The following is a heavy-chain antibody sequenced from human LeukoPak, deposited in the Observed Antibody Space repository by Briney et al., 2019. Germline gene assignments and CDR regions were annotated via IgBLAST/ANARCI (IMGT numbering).Heavy chain of an antibody. Sequence: GSLKLSCASSGFTFITYGMHWVRQAPGKGLEWVAFIRYDGNNKYYADFVKGRFTISRDNSKNTLYLHMNSLRTEDTAVYYCAKIEGKYQLANVPDHWGQGTLVTVSS. CDR2: IRYDGNNK. CDR3: AKIEGKYQLANVPDH. V-gene: IGHV3-30*02. J-gene: IGHJ4*02. CDR1: GFTFITYG. D-gene: IGHD2-2*01.